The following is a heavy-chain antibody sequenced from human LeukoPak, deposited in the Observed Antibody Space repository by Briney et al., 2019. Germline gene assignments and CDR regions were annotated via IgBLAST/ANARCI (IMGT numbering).Heavy chain of an antibody. CDR1: GLTFSSYP. CDR2: ISSSSIYI. CDR3: ARDFIPAADWFDP. V-gene: IGHV3-21*01. Sequence: PGGSLRLSCAASGLTFSSYPMNWVRQAPGKGLEWVSSISSSSIYIYYADSVKGRFTISRDNAKNSLYLQMNSLRAEDTAVYFCARDFIPAADWFDPWGQGTLVTVSS. D-gene: IGHD6-25*01. J-gene: IGHJ5*02.